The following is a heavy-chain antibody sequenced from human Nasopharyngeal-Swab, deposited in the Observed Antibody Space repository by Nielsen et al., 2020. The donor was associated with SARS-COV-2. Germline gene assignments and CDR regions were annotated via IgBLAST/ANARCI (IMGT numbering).Heavy chain of an antibody. CDR1: GFTFSNYA. J-gene: IGHJ4*02. D-gene: IGHD2-15*01. CDR3: ATPGTRCSGDTCNMWVFDY. V-gene: IGHV3-23*01. Sequence: SLKISCAASGFTFSNYAMNWVRQAPGKGLEWVSSISGSGVRTYYADSVKGRFTISRDNSKTTLYLQMHNLRAEDTAVYYCATPGTRCSGDTCNMWVFDYWGQGTLVTVSS. CDR2: ISGSGVRT.